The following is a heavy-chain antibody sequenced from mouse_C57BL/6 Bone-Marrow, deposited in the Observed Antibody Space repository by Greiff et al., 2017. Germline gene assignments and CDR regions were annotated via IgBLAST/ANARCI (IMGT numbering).Heavy chain of an antibody. CDR3: ARGRGSLAY. CDR1: GYTFTSYW. CDR2: IHPNSGST. V-gene: IGHV1-64*01. J-gene: IGHJ3*01. Sequence: QVQLQQPGAELVKPGASVKLSCKASGYTFTSYWMHWVKQRPGQGLAWIGMIHPNSGSTNDNEKFKSKATLTVDKSSSTAYMQLSSLTSEDSAVYYCARGRGSLAYWGQGTLVTVSA.